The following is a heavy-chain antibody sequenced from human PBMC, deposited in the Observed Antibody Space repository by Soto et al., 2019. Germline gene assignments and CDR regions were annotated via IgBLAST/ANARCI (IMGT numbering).Heavy chain of an antibody. CDR1: GESISSSSYY. V-gene: IGHV4-39*01. D-gene: IGHD3-9*01. CDR3: ARAAYRSLWFLSH. J-gene: IGHJ4*02. CDR2: IYYSGRT. Sequence: SETLSLTCIVSGESISSSSYYWGWIRQPPGKGLEWIGSIYYSGRTYYNPSFKSRVTISIDTSKNQFSLKLSSVTATDTAVYYCARAAYRSLWFLSHWAQGTLVTVSS.